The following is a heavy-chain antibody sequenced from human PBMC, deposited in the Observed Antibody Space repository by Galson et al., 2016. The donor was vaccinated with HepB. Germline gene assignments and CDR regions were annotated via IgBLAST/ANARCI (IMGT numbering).Heavy chain of an antibody. D-gene: IGHD2-21*02. CDR1: GYSFTTYS. J-gene: IGHJ4*02. Sequence: SVKVSCKASGYSFTTYSMHWVRQAPGRRLEWMGWINPANGNSEYSPKFQGRVTFTRDTSASTAYMELNSLRSEDTAVYYCARDTETDFDYWGQGTLVTVSS. V-gene: IGHV1-3*01. CDR2: INPANGNS. CDR3: ARDTETDFDY.